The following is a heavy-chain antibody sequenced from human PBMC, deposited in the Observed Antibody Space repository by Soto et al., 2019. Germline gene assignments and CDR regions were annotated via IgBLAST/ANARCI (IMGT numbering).Heavy chain of an antibody. CDR1: GYSFTDYH. CDR3: ARGHSTDCSNGVCSFFYNHEMDV. Sequence: ASVKVSCKASGYSFTDYHIHWVRQAPGQGLEWLGRINPKSGGTSTAQKFQGWVTMTRDRSISTVYMELTRLRSDDTAVYFCARGHSTDCSNGVCSFFYNHEMDVWGQGTTVTV. CDR2: INPKSGGT. D-gene: IGHD2-8*01. J-gene: IGHJ6*02. V-gene: IGHV1-2*04.